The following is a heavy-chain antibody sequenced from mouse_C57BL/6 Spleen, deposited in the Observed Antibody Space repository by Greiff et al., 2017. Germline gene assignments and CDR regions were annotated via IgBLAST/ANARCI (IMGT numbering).Heavy chain of an antibody. CDR3: AREVLRYQFPGFAY. Sequence: QVQLQQSGAELVKPGASVKISCKASGYAFSSYWMNWVKQRPGKGLEWIGQIYPGDGDTNYHGKFKGKATLTADKSSSTAYMQLSSLTSEDSAVYFCAREVLRYQFPGFAYWGQGALVTVSA. D-gene: IGHD1-1*01. CDR2: IYPGDGDT. J-gene: IGHJ3*01. V-gene: IGHV1-80*01. CDR1: GYAFSSYW.